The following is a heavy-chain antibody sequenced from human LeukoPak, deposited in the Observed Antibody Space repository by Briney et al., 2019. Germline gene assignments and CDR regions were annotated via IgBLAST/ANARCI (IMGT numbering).Heavy chain of an antibody. D-gene: IGHD3-10*01. V-gene: IGHV3-13*01. CDR2: IGTAGDT. J-gene: IGHJ6*03. Sequence: GGSLRLSCAASGFTFSSYDMRSVRQPTGKGLEWVSAIGTAGDTYYPGSVKGRFTMSRENAKNSLYLTMNSMRAGDTGVYYCARGPYGSGSSRYYYYYYMDVWGKGNTVTVSS. CDR1: GFTFSSYD. CDR3: ARGPYGSGSSRYYYYYYMDV.